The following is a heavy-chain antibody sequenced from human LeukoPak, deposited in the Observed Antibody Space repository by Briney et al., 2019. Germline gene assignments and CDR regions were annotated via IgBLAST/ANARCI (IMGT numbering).Heavy chain of an antibody. CDR3: ARGSIRDGYDY. D-gene: IGHD5-12*01. CDR2: INHSGST. J-gene: IGHJ4*02. V-gene: IGHV4-34*01. Sequence: PSETLSLTCAVYGGSFSGYYWSWIRQPPGKGLEWIGEINHSGSTNYNPSLKSRVTISVDRSKNQFSLKLSSVTAADTAVYYCARGSIRDGYDYWGQGTLVTVSS. CDR1: GGSFSGYY.